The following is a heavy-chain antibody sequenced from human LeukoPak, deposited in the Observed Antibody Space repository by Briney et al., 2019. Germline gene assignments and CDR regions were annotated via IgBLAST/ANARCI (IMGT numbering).Heavy chain of an antibody. D-gene: IGHD3-22*01. CDR3: ARAKYDSRGYYSYYFDY. J-gene: IGHJ4*02. Sequence: GGSLRLSCAASGFIFNDYYMSLIRQPPGKGLEWVSYISSTGGTIYYADSVKGRFTISRDNAKNSLYLQMNSLRAEDTAVYYCARAKYDSRGYYSYYFDYWGQGTLVTVSS. V-gene: IGHV3-11*04. CDR2: ISSTGGTI. CDR1: GFIFNDYY.